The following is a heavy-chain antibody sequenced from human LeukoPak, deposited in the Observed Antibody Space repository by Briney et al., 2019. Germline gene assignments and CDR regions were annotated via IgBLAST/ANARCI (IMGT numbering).Heavy chain of an antibody. V-gene: IGHV3-15*01. CDR3: TTDRYYDNSELQFQH. D-gene: IGHD3-22*01. CDR1: GFDFSDAW. CDR2: VKKKSDGGTI. Sequence: GGSLRLSCAASGFDFSDAWMNWVRQAPGKGLEWIGRVKKKSDGGTIDYAAPVKGRFTISRDDSRNTLYLQMDSLKIEDTAVYYCTTDRYYDNSELQFQHWGQGTLVTVSS. J-gene: IGHJ1*01.